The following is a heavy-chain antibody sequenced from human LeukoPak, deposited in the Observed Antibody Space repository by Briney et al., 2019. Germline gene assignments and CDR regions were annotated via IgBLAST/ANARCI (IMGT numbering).Heavy chain of an antibody. CDR3: AGVDYDILTGYYSLRYDNWFDP. V-gene: IGHV3-30*02. CDR2: IRYDGSNK. D-gene: IGHD3-9*01. Sequence: GGSLRLSCAASGFTFSSYGMHRVRQAPGKGLEWVAFIRYDGSNKYYADSVKGRFTISRDNSKNTLYLQMNSLRAEDTAVYYCAGVDYDILTGYYSLRYDNWFDPWGQGTLVTVSS. J-gene: IGHJ5*02. CDR1: GFTFSSYG.